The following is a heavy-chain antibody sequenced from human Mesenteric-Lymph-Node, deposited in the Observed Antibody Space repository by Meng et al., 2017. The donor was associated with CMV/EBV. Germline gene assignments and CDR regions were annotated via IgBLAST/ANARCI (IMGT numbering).Heavy chain of an antibody. V-gene: IGHV3-23*01. CDR3: AKAIVAALPFGSGFGP. D-gene: IGHD2-15*01. CDR1: FSFCRYG. CDR2: NRSNGGSI. J-gene: IGHJ5*02. Sequence: FSFCRYGQPGVRRAPGGGLGWVPVNRSNGGSIYYPDSVKDRFTISRDNSKNTLYLQMNSLRAEDTAIYYCAKAIVAALPFGSGFGPWGQGTLVTVS.